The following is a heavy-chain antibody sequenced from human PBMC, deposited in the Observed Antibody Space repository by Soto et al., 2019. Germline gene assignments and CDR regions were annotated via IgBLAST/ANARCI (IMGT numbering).Heavy chain of an antibody. D-gene: IGHD4-4*01. CDR2: IYPRDSYV. CDR1: GYTFTTFF. CDR3: ARLYCNTSTCDRWFDT. J-gene: IGHJ5*02. Sequence: GESLKISCRGFGYTFTTFFISWVRQMPGKGLELMGRIYPRDSYVNYSPSFQGHVTISVDKSISTAYLQWGSLKASDTAMYYCARLYCNTSTCDRWFDTWGQGTLVTVSS. V-gene: IGHV5-10-1*01.